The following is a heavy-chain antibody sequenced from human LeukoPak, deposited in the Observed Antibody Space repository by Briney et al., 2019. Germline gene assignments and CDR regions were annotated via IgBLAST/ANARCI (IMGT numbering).Heavy chain of an antibody. Sequence: GESLKISCKGSGYSFTSYWIGWVRQMPGKGLEWMGIIYPGDSDTRYSPSFQGQVTISADKSISTAYLQWSSLKASDTATYYCARHDSYGPDYYYYYMDVWGKGTTVTVSS. CDR2: IYPGDSDT. J-gene: IGHJ6*03. CDR3: ARHDSYGPDYYYYYMDV. D-gene: IGHD5-18*01. V-gene: IGHV5-51*01. CDR1: GYSFTSYW.